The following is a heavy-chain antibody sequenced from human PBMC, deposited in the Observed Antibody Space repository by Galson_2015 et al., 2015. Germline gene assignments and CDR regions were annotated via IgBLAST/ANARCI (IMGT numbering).Heavy chain of an antibody. CDR3: AKDNEGYCSDGHCYSYYYYGMDV. V-gene: IGHV3-30*18. J-gene: IGHJ6*02. CDR2: ISDEGSIK. D-gene: IGHD2-15*01. CDR1: GFTFSSCG. Sequence: SLRLSCAASGFTFSSCGMHWVRQAPGKGLEWVALISDEGSIKEYADSVKGRFTISRDNSKNTLSLQMNSLRAEDTAIHYCAKDNEGYCSDGHCYSYYYYGMDVWGQGTTVTVSS.